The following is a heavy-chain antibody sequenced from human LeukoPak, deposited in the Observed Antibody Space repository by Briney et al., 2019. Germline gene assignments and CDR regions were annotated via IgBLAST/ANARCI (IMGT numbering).Heavy chain of an antibody. J-gene: IGHJ3*02. V-gene: IGHV1-69*06. Sequence: ASVKVSCKASGGTFSSYAISWVRQAPGQGLEWMGGIIPIFGTANYAQKLQGRVTMTEDTSTDTAYMELSSLRSEDTAVYYCATERWVFRAFDIWGQGTMVTVSS. CDR1: GGTFSSYA. D-gene: IGHD6-13*01. CDR2: IIPIFGTA. CDR3: ATERWVFRAFDI.